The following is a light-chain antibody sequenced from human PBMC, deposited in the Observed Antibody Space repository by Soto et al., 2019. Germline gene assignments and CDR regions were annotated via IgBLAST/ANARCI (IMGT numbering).Light chain of an antibody. J-gene: IGLJ1*01. V-gene: IGLV2-14*01. CDR3: SPFSSSSTPYV. CDR1: STDVGGYKY. CDR2: EVN. Sequence: QSALTQPASVSGSPGQSITISCTGTSTDVGGYKYVSWYQQHPGTAPKLMIFEVNGRPSGVSDRFSGSKSGNTASLTISGLQPEDEADYYCSPFSSSSTPYVFGTGTNVTVL.